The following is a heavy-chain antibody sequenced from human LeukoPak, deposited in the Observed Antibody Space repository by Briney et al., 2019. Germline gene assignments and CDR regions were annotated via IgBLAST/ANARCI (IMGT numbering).Heavy chain of an antibody. Sequence: GGSLRLSCAASGFTFSDYYMSWIRQAPGKGLEWVSYISSSGSTIYYADSVKGRFTISRDNAKNSLYLQMNSLRAEDTAVYYCARVLFEASPTYYYYYYMDVWGKGTTVTISS. CDR1: GFTFSDYY. CDR2: ISSSGSTI. D-gene: IGHD3-10*01. CDR3: ARVLFEASPTYYYYYYMDV. V-gene: IGHV3-11*04. J-gene: IGHJ6*03.